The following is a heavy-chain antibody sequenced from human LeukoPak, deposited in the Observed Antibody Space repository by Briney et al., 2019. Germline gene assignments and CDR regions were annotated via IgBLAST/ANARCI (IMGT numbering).Heavy chain of an antibody. V-gene: IGHV7-4-1*02. CDR2: INTSTGNP. CDR3: ARFFPREFFAWLPPPGSFDF. D-gene: IGHD3/OR15-3a*01. Sequence: ASVKVSCKASGYTFTSYAMNWVRQAPGQGLEWMGWINTSTGNPTYAQGFTGRFVFSLDTSVSTAYLKISSLKAEDTAVYYCARFFPREFFAWLPPPGSFDFGARAPLFTVPS. J-gene: IGHJ2*01. CDR1: GYTFTSYA.